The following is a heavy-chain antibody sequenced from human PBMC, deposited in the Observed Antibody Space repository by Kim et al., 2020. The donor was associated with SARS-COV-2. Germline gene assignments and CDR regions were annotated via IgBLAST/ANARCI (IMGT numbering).Heavy chain of an antibody. CDR1: GGSISSGSYY. J-gene: IGHJ4*02. CDR2: IYTSGST. D-gene: IGHD5-12*01. Sequence: SETLSLTCTVSGGSISSGSYYWSWIRQPAGKGLEWIGRIYTSGSTNYNPSLKSRVTISVDTSKNQFSLKLSSVTAADTAVYYCASTDVDIVATQSTPFDYWGQGTLVTVSS. V-gene: IGHV4-61*02. CDR3: ASTDVDIVATQSTPFDY.